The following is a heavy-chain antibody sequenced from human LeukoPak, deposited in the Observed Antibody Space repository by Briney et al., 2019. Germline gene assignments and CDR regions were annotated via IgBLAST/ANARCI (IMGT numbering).Heavy chain of an antibody. J-gene: IGHJ6*03. CDR3: AKDPLGAVADYYYYYYMDV. D-gene: IGHD6-19*01. V-gene: IGHV3-30*02. Sequence: GGSLRLSCAASGFTFSSYGMHWVRQAPGKGLEWVAFIRYDGSNKYYADSVKGRFTISRDNSKNTLYLQMNSLRAEDTAVYYCAKDPLGAVADYYYYYYMDVWGKGTTVTISS. CDR2: IRYDGSNK. CDR1: GFTFSSYG.